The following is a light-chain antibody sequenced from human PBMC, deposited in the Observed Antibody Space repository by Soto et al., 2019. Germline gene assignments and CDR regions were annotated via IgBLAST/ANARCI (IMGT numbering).Light chain of an antibody. V-gene: IGLV1-44*01. CDR3: AAWHDSLNGYV. Sequence: QAVLTQPPSASGTPGQRVTISCSGSSSNVGSYTVNWYQQLPGTAPKLLIYGNNQRPSGVPDRFSGSKSGTSASLAISGLQSEDEADYYCAAWHDSLNGYVFGPGLKVTVL. J-gene: IGLJ1*01. CDR1: SSNVGSYT. CDR2: GNN.